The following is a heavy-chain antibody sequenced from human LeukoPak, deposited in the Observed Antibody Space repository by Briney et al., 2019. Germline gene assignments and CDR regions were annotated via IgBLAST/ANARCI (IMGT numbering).Heavy chain of an antibody. CDR1: GGSISSYY. Sequence: SETLSLTCTVSGGSISSYYWSWIRQLAGKELEWIGRIYTSGSTNYNPSLKSRVTMSVDTSKNQFSLKLSSVTAADTAVYYCARGQRGSYYYYYMDVWGKGTTVTVSS. D-gene: IGHD6-25*01. J-gene: IGHJ6*03. CDR2: IYTSGST. V-gene: IGHV4-4*07. CDR3: ARGQRGSYYYYYMDV.